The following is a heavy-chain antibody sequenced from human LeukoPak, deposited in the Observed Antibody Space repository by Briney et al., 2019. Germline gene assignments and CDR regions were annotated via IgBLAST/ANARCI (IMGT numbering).Heavy chain of an antibody. CDR1: GYTFTGYY. CDR2: TNPNSGGT. Sequence: ASVKVSCKASGYTFTGYYMHWVRQAPGQGLEWMGRTNPNSGGTNYAQKFQGRVTMTRDTSISTAYMELSRLRSDDTAVYYCARDYGDYVFDYWGQGTLVTVSS. CDR3: ARDYGDYVFDY. V-gene: IGHV1-2*06. D-gene: IGHD4-17*01. J-gene: IGHJ4*02.